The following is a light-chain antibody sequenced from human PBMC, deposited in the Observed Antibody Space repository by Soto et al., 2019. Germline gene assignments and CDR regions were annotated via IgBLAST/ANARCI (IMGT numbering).Light chain of an antibody. V-gene: IGKV1-39*01. CDR3: QQDVRQPLT. Sequence: DIQMTQSPSSLSASVGDRVTITCRASQSVSNYLNWYQQKPGKAPTLLIYAASTLQSGVPSRISGSGSGTDFTLSISSLQHEDFETYYCQQDVRQPLTLGPGTKVDLK. J-gene: IGKJ3*01. CDR1: QSVSNY. CDR2: AAS.